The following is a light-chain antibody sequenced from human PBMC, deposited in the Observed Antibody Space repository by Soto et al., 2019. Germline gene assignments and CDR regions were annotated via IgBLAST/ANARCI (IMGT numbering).Light chain of an antibody. V-gene: IGKV3-15*01. CDR1: QRVSSN. CDR2: GAS. J-gene: IGKJ4*01. CDR3: QQYNNWPPLT. Sequence: EIVLTQSPGTLSLSPGERATLSCRASQRVSSNLAWYQQKPGQAPRLLIYGASTRATGIPARFSGSGSGTEFTLTISRLQSEDFAVYYCQQYNNWPPLTFGGGTKLEIK.